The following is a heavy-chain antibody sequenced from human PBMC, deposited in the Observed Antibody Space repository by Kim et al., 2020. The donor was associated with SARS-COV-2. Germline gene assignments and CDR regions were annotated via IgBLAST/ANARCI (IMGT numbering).Heavy chain of an antibody. D-gene: IGHD3-22*01. CDR3: ARGITMIYNFDY. V-gene: IGHV4-34*01. CDR1: GGSFSGYY. CDR2: INHSGST. J-gene: IGHJ4*02. Sequence: SETLSLTCAVYGGSFSGYYWSWIRQPPGKGLEWIGEINHSGSTNYNPSLKSRVTISVDTSKNQFSLKLSSVTAADTAVYYCARGITMIYNFDYWGQGTLVTVSS.